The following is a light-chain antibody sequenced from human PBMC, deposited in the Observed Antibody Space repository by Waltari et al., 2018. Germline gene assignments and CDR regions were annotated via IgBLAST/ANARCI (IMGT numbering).Light chain of an antibody. CDR3: AAWDDSLNGPV. CDR1: RSHTGSHI. Sequence: QSVLTQPPSASGTPGQRVTIPCSGSRSHTGSHIVNWYQQLPGTAPKLLIYSNNQRPSGVPDRFSGSKSGTSASLAISGLQSEDEADYYCAAWDDSLNGPVFGGGTKLTVL. J-gene: IGLJ2*01. V-gene: IGLV1-44*01. CDR2: SNN.